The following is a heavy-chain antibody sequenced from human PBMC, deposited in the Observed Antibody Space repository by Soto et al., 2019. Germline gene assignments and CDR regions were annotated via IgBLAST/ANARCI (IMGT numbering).Heavy chain of an antibody. D-gene: IGHD3-22*01. CDR2: IKQDGSEK. J-gene: IGHJ4*02. CDR1: GFTFSSFW. Sequence: GGSLRLSCAASGFTFSSFWMYWVRQAPGRGLEWVATIKQDGSEKYHVDTEKGRFTISRDNAKNSLYLQMSSLGADDTALFYCARGYFFDSSRYYADYWGQGTLVTVSS. CDR3: ARGYFFDSSRYYADY. V-gene: IGHV3-7*05.